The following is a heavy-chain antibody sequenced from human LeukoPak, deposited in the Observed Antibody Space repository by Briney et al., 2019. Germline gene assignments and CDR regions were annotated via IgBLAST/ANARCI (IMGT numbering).Heavy chain of an antibody. V-gene: IGHV5-51*01. Sequence: GESLKTSCKGSGYTFTNYWIGWVRQMPGKGLEWMGIIYPGDSDTKYSPSFEGQVTISADKSINTAYLQWSSLKASDTAMYYCARHRRDGQGVYYYDSSGYYYFYAFDIWGQGTMVTVSS. CDR2: IYPGDSDT. CDR3: ARHRRDGQGVYYYDSSGYYYFYAFDI. J-gene: IGHJ3*02. CDR1: GYTFTNYW. D-gene: IGHD3-22*01.